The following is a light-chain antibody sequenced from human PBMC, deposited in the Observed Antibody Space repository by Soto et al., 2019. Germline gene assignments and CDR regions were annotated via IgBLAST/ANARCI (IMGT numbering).Light chain of an antibody. CDR3: QQYNSYSPWT. J-gene: IGKJ1*01. Sequence: DIQMPQCPSTLSASVGDRVTITCRASQSISSWLAWYQQKPGKAPKLLIYDASSLESGVPSRFSGSGSGTEFTLTISSLQPDDFATYYCQQYNSYSPWTFGQGTKVDIK. CDR1: QSISSW. V-gene: IGKV1-5*01. CDR2: DAS.